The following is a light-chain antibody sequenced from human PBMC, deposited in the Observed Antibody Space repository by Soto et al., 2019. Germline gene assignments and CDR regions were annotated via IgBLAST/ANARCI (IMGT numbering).Light chain of an antibody. J-gene: IGLJ2*01. CDR2: SNH. CDR3: GTWDSSLSAVV. V-gene: IGLV1-51*02. Sequence: QSVLTQPPSASGTPGQTVTISCSGSSSNIGSNSVNWFQHLPGAVPKLLIFSNHQRPSGIPDRFSGSKSGTSATLGITGLQTGDEADYYCGTWDSSLSAVVFGGGTKLTVL. CDR1: SSNIGSNS.